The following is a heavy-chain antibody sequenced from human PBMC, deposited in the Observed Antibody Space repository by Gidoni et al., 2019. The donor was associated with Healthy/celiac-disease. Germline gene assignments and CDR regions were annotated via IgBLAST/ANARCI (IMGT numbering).Heavy chain of an antibody. CDR2: ISGSGGST. CDR1: GFTFRSYA. CDR3: AIGAIYYGSGSHDY. D-gene: IGHD3-10*01. V-gene: IGHV3-23*01. Sequence: EVQLLESGGGLVQPGGSLRLSCAASGFTFRSYAMSWVRQAPGKGLEWVSAISGSGGSTYYADSVKGRFTISRDNSKNTLYLQMNSLRAEDTAVYYCAIGAIYYGSGSHDYWGQGTLVTVSS. J-gene: IGHJ4*02.